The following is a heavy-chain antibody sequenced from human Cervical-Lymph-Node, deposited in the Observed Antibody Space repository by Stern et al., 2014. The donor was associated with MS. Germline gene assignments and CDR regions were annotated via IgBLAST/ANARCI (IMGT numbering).Heavy chain of an antibody. V-gene: IGHV3-33*01. CDR1: GCTFSSSG. Sequence: VQLVESGGGVVQPGRSLRLSCAASGCTFSSSGMHWVRQAPGKGLEWLAIIWYDGSNRYYADSVKGRFTISRDNSKNTLYLQMNSLRADDTAVYYCAREGGNTAEYFQHWGQGTLVTVSS. D-gene: IGHD4-23*01. CDR2: IWYDGSNR. CDR3: AREGGNTAEYFQH. J-gene: IGHJ1*01.